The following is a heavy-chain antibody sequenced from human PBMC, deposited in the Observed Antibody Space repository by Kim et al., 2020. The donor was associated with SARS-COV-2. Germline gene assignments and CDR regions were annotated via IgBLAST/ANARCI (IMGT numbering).Heavy chain of an antibody. J-gene: IGHJ4*02. CDR2: INAGNGKT. D-gene: IGHD3-10*01. V-gene: IGHV1-3*01. CDR3: AGGALIWFGELSPPDY. CDR1: GYTFTSYA. Sequence: ASVKVSCKASGYTFTSYAMHWVRQAPGQRLEGMGWINAGNGKTKYSQKFQGRVTVTRDTSASTAYMELISLRSEDTAVYYCAGGALIWFGELSPPDYWGQGTLVTVSS.